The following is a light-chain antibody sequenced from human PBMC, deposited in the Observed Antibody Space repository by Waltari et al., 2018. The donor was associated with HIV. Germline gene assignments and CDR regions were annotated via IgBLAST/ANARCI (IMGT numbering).Light chain of an antibody. J-gene: IGKJ4*01. CDR3: QQRSNWPLT. V-gene: IGKV3-11*01. CDR1: QSVSYY. Sequence: DIVLTQSPATLSLSPGERATLSCRASQSVSYYLVWYQQKPGHAPRLLIYGASNRATGIPVSFSGSGSGTDFTLTISSLEPEDFALYYCQQRSNWPLTFGGGTKVEIK. CDR2: GAS.